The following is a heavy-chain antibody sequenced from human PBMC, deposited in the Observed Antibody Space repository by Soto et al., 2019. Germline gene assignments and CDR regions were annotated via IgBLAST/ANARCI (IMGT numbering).Heavy chain of an antibody. Sequence: PGGSLRLSCAASGFTFSDAWMNWVRQAPGKGLEWVGRIKSKAEGGITDYTAPVKGRLTISRDDSKNTLYLQMNNLKTEDTAVYYCTTVSGYDYFDYWGQRTPVTVSS. D-gene: IGHD5-12*01. CDR2: IKSKAEGGIT. V-gene: IGHV3-15*07. CDR1: GFTFSDAW. CDR3: TTVSGYDYFDY. J-gene: IGHJ4*02.